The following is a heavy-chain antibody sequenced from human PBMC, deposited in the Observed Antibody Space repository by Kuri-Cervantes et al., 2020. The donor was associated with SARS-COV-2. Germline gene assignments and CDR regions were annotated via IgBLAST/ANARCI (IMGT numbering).Heavy chain of an antibody. CDR3: ARSGRRGGLFDY. CDR2: MNPNSGNT. V-gene: IGHV1-8*01. J-gene: IGHJ4*02. Sequence: ASVNVSCKASGYTFTSYEINWVRQATGQGLEWMGWMNPNSGNTGYAQQFQGRVTMTRNTSIITAYMELSSLISEDTAVYYCARSGRRGGLFDYWGQGTLVTVSS. CDR1: GYTFTSYE. D-gene: IGHD6-19*01.